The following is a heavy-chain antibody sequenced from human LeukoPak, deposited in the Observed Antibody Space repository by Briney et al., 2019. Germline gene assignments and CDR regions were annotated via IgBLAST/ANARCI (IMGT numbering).Heavy chain of an antibody. J-gene: IGHJ5*02. CDR1: GGSISSGSYY. V-gene: IGHV4-61*01. Sequence: SETLSLTCTVSGGSISSGSYYWSWIRQPPGKGLEWIGYIYYSGSTNYNPSLKSRVTISVDTSKNQFSLKLSSVTAADTAVYYCARVVRPYNWFDPWGQGTLVTVSS. CDR3: ARVVRPYNWFDP. CDR2: IYYSGST.